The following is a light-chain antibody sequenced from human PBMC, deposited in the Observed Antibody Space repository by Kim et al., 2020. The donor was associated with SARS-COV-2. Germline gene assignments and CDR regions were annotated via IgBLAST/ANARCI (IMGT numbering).Light chain of an antibody. V-gene: IGLV1-47*01. J-gene: IGLJ1*01. CDR1: RSNIGRNY. CDR3: ATWDDSLSAHV. Sequence: GERVIISGPGVRSNIGRNYVSWCQQLPGTAPKLLICRGDQRPSGVPDRFSGSPSGTSASLAISGLRSEDEADYYCATWDDSLSAHVFGTGTKVTVL. CDR2: RGD.